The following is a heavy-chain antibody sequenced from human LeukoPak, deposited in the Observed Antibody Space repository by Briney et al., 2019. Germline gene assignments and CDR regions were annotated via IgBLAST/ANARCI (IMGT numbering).Heavy chain of an antibody. J-gene: IGHJ4*02. CDR3: ARDPPYGDYADY. D-gene: IGHD4-17*01. CDR2: IRYDGSNK. Sequence: TGGSLRLSCAASGFTFSSYGMHWVRQAPGKGLEWVAFIRYDGSNKYYADSVKGRFTISRDNAKNSLYLQMNSLRAEDTAVYYCARDPPYGDYADYWGQGTLVTVSS. CDR1: GFTFSSYG. V-gene: IGHV3-30*02.